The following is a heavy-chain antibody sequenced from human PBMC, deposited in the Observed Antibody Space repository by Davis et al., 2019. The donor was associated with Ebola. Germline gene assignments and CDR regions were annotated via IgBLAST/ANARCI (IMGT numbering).Heavy chain of an antibody. CDR1: VGTFSSYA. CDR3: ARDSGKYQLLIGPFDY. CDR2: IIPILGIA. Sequence: AASVKVSCKASVGTFSSYAISWVRQAPGQGLEWMGRIIPILGIANYAQKFQGRVTITADKSTSTAYMELSSLRSEDTAVYYCARDSGKYQLLIGPFDYWGQGTLVTVSS. V-gene: IGHV1-69*04. D-gene: IGHD2-2*01. J-gene: IGHJ4*02.